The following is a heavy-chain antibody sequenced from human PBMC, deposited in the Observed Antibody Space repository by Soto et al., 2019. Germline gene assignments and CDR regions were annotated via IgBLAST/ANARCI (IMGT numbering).Heavy chain of an antibody. CDR3: ATSHAGGAGRGR. CDR1: GASISSNH. J-gene: IGHJ4*02. D-gene: IGHD1-26*01. V-gene: IGHV4-59*01. CDR2: MYDSVTT. Sequence: QVHLQESGPRLVKPSETLSLTCSVSGASISSNHWSWIRQPPGKGLEWIGCMYDSVTTRYDSFFKGRATISIDTSNTHLSLTLTSVTAADTAVYYFATSHAGGAGRGRWGQGTLVIISS.